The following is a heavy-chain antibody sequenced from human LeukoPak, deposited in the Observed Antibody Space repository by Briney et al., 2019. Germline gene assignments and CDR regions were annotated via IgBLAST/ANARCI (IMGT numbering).Heavy chain of an antibody. CDR3: ASGAYYDILTGSTDYFDY. V-gene: IGHV1-18*01. CDR2: ISAYNGNT. Sequence: ASVKVSCKASGYTFTSYGISWVRQAPGQGLEWMGWISAYNGNTNYAQKLQGRVTMTTDTSTSTAYMELRSLRSDDTAVYYCASGAYYDILTGSTDYFDYWGQGTLVTVSS. D-gene: IGHD3-9*01. J-gene: IGHJ4*02. CDR1: GYTFTSYG.